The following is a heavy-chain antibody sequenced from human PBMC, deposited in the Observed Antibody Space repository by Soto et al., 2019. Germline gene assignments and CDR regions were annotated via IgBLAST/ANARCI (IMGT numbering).Heavy chain of an antibody. V-gene: IGHV3-23*01. CDR2: ISGSCGST. CDR3: AKSFWAAAQQNWFDP. D-gene: IGHD6-13*01. CDR1: GFTFTRXA. J-gene: IGHJ5*02. Sequence: LXXACAAPGFTFTRXAVSWGRQSPGKGLEWVSAISGSCGSTYYADSVKGRFTISIDNSKNTLYLQMNSLRAEDTAVYYCAKSFWAAAQQNWFDPWGQGPLVTVS.